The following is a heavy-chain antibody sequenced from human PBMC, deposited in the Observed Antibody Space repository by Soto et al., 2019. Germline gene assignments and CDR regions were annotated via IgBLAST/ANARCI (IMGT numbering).Heavy chain of an antibody. J-gene: IGHJ3*02. V-gene: IGHV4-59*01. CDR3: ARGIWFGELLGAFDI. CDR2: IYYSGST. D-gene: IGHD3-10*01. Sequence: SETLSLTCTVSGGSISSYYWSWIRQPPGKGLEWIGYIYYSGSTNYNPSLKSRVTVSVDTSKNQFSLKLSSVTAADTAVYYCARGIWFGELLGAFDIWGQGTMVTVSS. CDR1: GGSISSYY.